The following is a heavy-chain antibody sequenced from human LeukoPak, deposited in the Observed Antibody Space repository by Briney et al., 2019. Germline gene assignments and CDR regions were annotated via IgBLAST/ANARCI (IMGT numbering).Heavy chain of an antibody. Sequence: PGGSLRLSCAASGFTFSSYAMHWVRQAPGKGLEWVAVISYDGSNKYYADSVKGRFTISRDNSKNTLYLQMSSLRAEDTAVYYCAHGTVYQLDYWGRGTLVTVSS. CDR2: ISYDGSNK. CDR3: AHGTVYQLDY. D-gene: IGHD2-2*01. V-gene: IGHV3-30*04. CDR1: GFTFSSYA. J-gene: IGHJ4*02.